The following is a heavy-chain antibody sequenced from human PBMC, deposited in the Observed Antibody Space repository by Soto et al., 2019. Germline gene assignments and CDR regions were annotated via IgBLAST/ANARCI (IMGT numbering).Heavy chain of an antibody. CDR3: ARLHLPPSYDSTPYPQI. V-gene: IGHV1-24*01. D-gene: IGHD3-22*01. CDR1: GYTLTELS. J-gene: IGHJ4*02. Sequence: ASVKVSCKVSGYTLTELSMHWVRQAPGKGLEWMGGFDPEDGETIYAQKFQGRVTMTEDTSTDTAYMELSSLRSEDTAVYYCARLHLPPSYDSTPYPQIWGQGTLVTVSS. CDR2: FDPEDGET.